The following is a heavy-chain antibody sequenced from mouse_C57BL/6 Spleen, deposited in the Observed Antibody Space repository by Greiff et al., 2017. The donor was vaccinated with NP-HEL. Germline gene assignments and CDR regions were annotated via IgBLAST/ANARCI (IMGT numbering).Heavy chain of an antibody. CDR3: ARMGGYYFLAY. Sequence: VQLQQSGPGLVAPSQSLSIACTVSGFSLTSYAISWVRQPPGKGLEWLGEIWTGGGTNYNSARKYRLSISKDNSKSQVFLKMNSLQADDTARYYCARMGGYYFLAYWGQGTLVTVSA. J-gene: IGHJ3*01. V-gene: IGHV2-9-1*01. CDR1: GFSLTSYA. CDR2: IWTGGGT. D-gene: IGHD2-3*01.